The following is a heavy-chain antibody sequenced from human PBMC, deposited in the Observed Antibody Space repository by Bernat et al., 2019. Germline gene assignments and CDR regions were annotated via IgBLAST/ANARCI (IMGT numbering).Heavy chain of an antibody. CDR2: IYHSGST. V-gene: IGHV4-61*01. CDR3: ARGAPAAIPYYYYGMDV. J-gene: IGHJ6*02. Sequence: QVQLQESGPGLVKPSETLSLTCTVSGGSVSSGSYYWSWIRQPPGKGLEWIGYIYHSGSTHYNPSLTSRVTISVDRSKNQFSLNLSSVTAADTAVYYCARGAPAAIPYYYYGMDVWGQGTTVTVSS. D-gene: IGHD2-2*02. CDR1: GGSVSSGSYY.